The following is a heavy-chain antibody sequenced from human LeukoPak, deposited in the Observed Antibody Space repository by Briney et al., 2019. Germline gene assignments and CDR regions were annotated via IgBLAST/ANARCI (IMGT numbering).Heavy chain of an antibody. CDR3: AKSPYGSGSYYYY. CDR1: GFTFSSYA. CDR2: ISGSGGST. D-gene: IGHD3-10*01. V-gene: IGHV3-23*01. J-gene: IGHJ4*02. Sequence: PGGSLRLSCAASGFTFSSYAMSWVHQAPGKGLEWVSAISGSGGSTYYADSVKGRFTISRDNSKSTLYLQMNSLRAEDTAVYYCAKSPYGSGSYYYYWGQGTLVTVSS.